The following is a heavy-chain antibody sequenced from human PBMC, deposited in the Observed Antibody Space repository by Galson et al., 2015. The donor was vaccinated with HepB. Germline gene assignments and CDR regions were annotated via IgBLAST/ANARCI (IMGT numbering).Heavy chain of an antibody. V-gene: IGHV3-23*01. CDR3: ARDRFLISYCGGDCSPAPEY. CDR1: GFTFSTNA. J-gene: IGHJ4*02. Sequence: SLRLSCAASGFTFSTNAMSWVRQPPGKGLEWVSSIKGLGDDTFYADSVKGRFTISRDISKNTLYLQMNSLRPEDTALYYCARDRFLISYCGGDCSPAPEYWGQGTLVTVSS. D-gene: IGHD2-21*02. CDR2: IKGLGDDT.